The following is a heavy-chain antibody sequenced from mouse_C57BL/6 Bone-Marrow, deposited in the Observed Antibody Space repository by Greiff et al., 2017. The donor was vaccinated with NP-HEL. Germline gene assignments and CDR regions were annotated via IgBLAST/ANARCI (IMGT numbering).Heavy chain of an antibody. D-gene: IGHD2-4*01. CDR2: INYDGSST. J-gene: IGHJ4*01. CDR1: GFTFSDYY. Sequence: DVKLVESEGGLVQPGSSMKLSCTASGFTFSDYYMAWVRQVPEKGLEWVANINYDGSSTYYLDSLKSRFIISRDNATNILYLQMSSLKSEDTATYYCAREGGLRRRTYAMDYWGQGTSVTVSS. CDR3: AREGGLRRRTYAMDY. V-gene: IGHV5-16*01.